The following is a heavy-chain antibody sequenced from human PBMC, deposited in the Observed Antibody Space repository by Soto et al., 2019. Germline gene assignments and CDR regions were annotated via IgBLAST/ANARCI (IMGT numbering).Heavy chain of an antibody. J-gene: IGHJ5*02. D-gene: IGHD2-8*01. Sequence: ASVKVSCKASGGTFSSYAISWVRQAPGQGLEWMGGIIPIFGTANYAQKFQGRVTITADESTSTAYMELSSLRSEDTAVYYCARDPDCTNGVCYNNWFDPWGQGTLVTVSS. CDR1: GGTFSSYA. V-gene: IGHV1-69*13. CDR2: IIPIFGTA. CDR3: ARDPDCTNGVCYNNWFDP.